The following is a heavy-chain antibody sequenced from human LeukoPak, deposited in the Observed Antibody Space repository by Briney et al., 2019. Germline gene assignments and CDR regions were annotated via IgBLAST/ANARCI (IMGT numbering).Heavy chain of an antibody. D-gene: IGHD6-13*01. J-gene: IGHJ4*02. CDR1: GDSMSDYF. Sequence: PSETLSLTCTVSGDSMSDYFWTWIRQPPGKGLEWIGYAADSGSTNYNPSLKSRVTMSVDTSKNQFSLKLSSVTAADTAVYYCARFSSIAAAFDYWGQGTLVTVSS. CDR2: AADSGST. V-gene: IGHV4-59*08. CDR3: ARFSSIAAAFDY.